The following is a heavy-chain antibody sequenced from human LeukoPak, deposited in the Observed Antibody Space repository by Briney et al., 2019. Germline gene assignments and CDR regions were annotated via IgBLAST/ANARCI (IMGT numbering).Heavy chain of an antibody. D-gene: IGHD4/OR15-4a*01. J-gene: IGHJ4*02. Sequence: PGGSLRLSCAASGFTFSSYAMSWVRQAPGKGLEWVSVISGRGGSTYYADSVKGRFTISRDNSKNTLYLQMNSLRAEDTAVYYCARRAGAYSHPYDYWGQGTQVTVSS. V-gene: IGHV3-23*01. CDR2: ISGRGGST. CDR1: GFTFSSYA. CDR3: ARRAGAYSHPYDY.